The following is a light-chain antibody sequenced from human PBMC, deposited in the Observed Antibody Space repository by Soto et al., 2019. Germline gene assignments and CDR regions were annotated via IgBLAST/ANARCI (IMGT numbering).Light chain of an antibody. CDR2: WGS. J-gene: IGKJ2*01. V-gene: IGKV2-28*01. CDR1: QSLLHSNGYNY. Sequence: DIVMTQSPLSLPVTPGEPASISCRSSQSLLHSNGYNYLDWYLQKPGQSPQLLVYWGSNRASGVPDRFRGSGSGTDFTLKISRVEAEDVGVYYCMQALQTPDTFGQGTKLEIK. CDR3: MQALQTPDT.